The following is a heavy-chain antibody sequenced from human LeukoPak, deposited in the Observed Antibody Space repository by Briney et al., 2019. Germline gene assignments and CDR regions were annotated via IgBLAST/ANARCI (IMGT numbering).Heavy chain of an antibody. CDR2: IKQGGSEK. J-gene: IGHJ2*01. D-gene: IGHD3-10*01. CDR1: GFTFSNYW. Sequence: PGGSLRVSCAASGFTFSNYWMSWVRQAPGKGLEWVANIKQGGSEKYYVDSVKGRFTISRDHAKKSLYLQMNSLRAEDTAVYYCARDAFRARYFDLWGRGTLVTVSS. V-gene: IGHV3-7*01. CDR3: ARDAFRARYFDL.